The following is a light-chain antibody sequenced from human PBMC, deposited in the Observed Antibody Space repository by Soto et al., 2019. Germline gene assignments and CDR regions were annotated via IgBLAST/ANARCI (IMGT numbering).Light chain of an antibody. CDR1: GSDIGAYNY. Sequence: QSALTQPASVSGSPGQTITISCTGSGSDIGAYNYVSWYQQHPGKAPKLLIHGVTRRPSGVSSRFSASKSAYTASLTISGLQAEDEANNYCSSFTTSYFYVFGPGTKVTVL. CDR3: SSFTTSYFYV. V-gene: IGLV2-14*01. CDR2: GVT. J-gene: IGLJ1*01.